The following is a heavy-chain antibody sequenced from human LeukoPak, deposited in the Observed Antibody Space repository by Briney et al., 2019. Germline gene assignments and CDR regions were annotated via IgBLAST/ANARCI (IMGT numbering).Heavy chain of an antibody. CDR1: GFTFSSYW. CDR3: ARDNNCYFDY. CDR2: IKYDGSEK. V-gene: IGHV3-7*01. Sequence: GGSLRLSCAASGFTFSSYWMSWVRQAPGKGLEWVANIKYDGSEKHYVDSVKGRFIISRDNAKNSLYLQVNSLRAEDTAVYYCARDNNCYFDYWGQGTLVTVSS. D-gene: IGHD1-1*01. J-gene: IGHJ4*02.